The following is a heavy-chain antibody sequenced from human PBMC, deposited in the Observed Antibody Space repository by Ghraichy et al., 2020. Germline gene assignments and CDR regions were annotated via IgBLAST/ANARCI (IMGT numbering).Heavy chain of an antibody. Sequence: SETLSLTCTVSGGSISCYYWSWIRQPPGKGLEWIGYIYYSGSTNYNPSLKSRVTISVDTSKNQFSLKLSSVTAANTAVYYCARVGAAAGRPYYYYGMDVWGQGTTVTVSS. CDR1: GGSISCYY. J-gene: IGHJ6*02. D-gene: IGHD6-13*01. CDR2: IYYSGST. CDR3: ARVGAAAGRPYYYYGMDV. V-gene: IGHV4-59*01.